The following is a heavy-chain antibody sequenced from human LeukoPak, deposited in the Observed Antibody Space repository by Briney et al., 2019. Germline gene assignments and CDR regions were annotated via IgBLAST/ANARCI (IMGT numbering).Heavy chain of an antibody. J-gene: IGHJ4*02. CDR3: ARGRGLYDYVWGSYRLYYFDY. CDR2: MNPNSGNT. D-gene: IGHD3-16*02. CDR1: GYTFTSYD. Sequence: GASVKVSCKASGYTFTSYDINWVRQATGQGLEWMGWMNPNSGNTVYAQKFQGRVTMTRNTSISTAYMELSSLRSEDTAVYYCARGRGLYDYVWGSYRLYYFDYWGQGTLVTVSS. V-gene: IGHV1-8*01.